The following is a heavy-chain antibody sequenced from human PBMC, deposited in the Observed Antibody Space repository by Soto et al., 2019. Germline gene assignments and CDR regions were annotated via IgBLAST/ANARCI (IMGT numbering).Heavy chain of an antibody. Sequence: GGSLRLSCAAAGFTFNNHAMTWVRQAPGKGLEWVSTISRTDGSTYYADSVQGRFTISRDNFKNTLSVEMHSLRAEDTAVYYCAKDDGYYDSSGYPDYWGQGTLVTVSS. CDR2: ISRTDGST. V-gene: IGHV3-23*01. CDR3: AKDDGYYDSSGYPDY. CDR1: GFTFNNHA. J-gene: IGHJ4*02. D-gene: IGHD3-22*01.